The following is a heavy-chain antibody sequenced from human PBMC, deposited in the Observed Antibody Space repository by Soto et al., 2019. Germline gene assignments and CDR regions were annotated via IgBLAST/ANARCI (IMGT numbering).Heavy chain of an antibody. CDR1: GGTFSSYA. CDR2: IIPIFGTA. Sequence: GASVKVSCKASGGTFSSYAISWVRQAPGQGLEWMGGIIPIFGTANYAQKFQGRVTITADESTSTAYMELSSLRSEDTAVYYCARDPHLRGDGISDVWGQGTTVTVSS. D-gene: IGHD4-17*01. J-gene: IGHJ6*02. V-gene: IGHV1-69*13. CDR3: ARDPHLRGDGISDV.